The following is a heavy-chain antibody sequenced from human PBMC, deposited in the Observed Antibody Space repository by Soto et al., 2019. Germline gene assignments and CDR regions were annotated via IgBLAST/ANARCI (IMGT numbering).Heavy chain of an antibody. V-gene: IGHV3-53*01. CDR2: LYPNGRA. CDR1: VFTVSSNY. J-gene: IGHJ4*02. Sequence: VGSLRLSCAASVFTVSSNYLTCVRHSPGKWLKWVSVLYPNGRAFYADSVKGRFTISTDNSQNSVYLQMSTLRAEDTAIYYCARGLGREYQDARNHFHLDYWGQGTPLTVSX. CDR3: ARGLGREYQDARNHFHLDY. D-gene: IGHD2-2*01.